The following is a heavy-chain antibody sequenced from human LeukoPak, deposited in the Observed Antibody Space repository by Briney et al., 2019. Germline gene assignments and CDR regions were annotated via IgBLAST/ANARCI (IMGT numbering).Heavy chain of an antibody. D-gene: IGHD6-6*01. Sequence: GGSLRLSCTASGFTFSSYSMNWVRQAPGKGLEWVSYISSSSSTIYYADSVKGRFTISRDNARNSLYLRMNSLRAEDTAVYYCARTFGYSSSSGSDYWGQGTLVTVSS. CDR2: ISSSSSTI. CDR1: GFTFSSYS. CDR3: ARTFGYSSSSGSDY. J-gene: IGHJ4*02. V-gene: IGHV3-48*04.